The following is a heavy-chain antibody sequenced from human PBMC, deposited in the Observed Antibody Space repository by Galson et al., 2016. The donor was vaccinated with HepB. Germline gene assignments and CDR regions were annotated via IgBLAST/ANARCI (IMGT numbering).Heavy chain of an antibody. J-gene: IGHJ5*02. D-gene: IGHD3-3*01. CDR3: AKDAIGMVIGWLDP. V-gene: IGHV3-23*01. Sequence: SLRLACAASGFRFTRVAMTWFRQAPGKGLEWVSCISASGVTYYADSGRGRFTVSRDDSKNTVLLQMKSLRADDTALYYCAKDAIGMVIGWLDPWGQGTQVTVSS. CDR1: GFRFTRVA. CDR2: ISASGVT.